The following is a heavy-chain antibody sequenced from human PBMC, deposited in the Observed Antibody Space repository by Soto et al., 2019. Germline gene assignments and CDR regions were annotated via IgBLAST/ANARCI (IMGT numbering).Heavy chain of an antibody. CDR1: GFTFSSYA. J-gene: IGHJ5*02. V-gene: IGHV3-23*01. CDR2: ISTSGST. D-gene: IGHD2-2*01. CDR3: AKQYQLLSWFDP. Sequence: GGSLRLSCAASGFTFSSYAMSWVRQAPGKGLEWVSSISTSGSTYYADSLKGRFTISRDNSKNTLSLQMNSLRADDTAVYYCAKQYQLLSWFDPWGQGTLVTVS.